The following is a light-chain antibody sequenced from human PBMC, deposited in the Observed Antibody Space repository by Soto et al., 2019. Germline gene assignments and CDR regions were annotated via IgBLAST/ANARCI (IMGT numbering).Light chain of an antibody. J-gene: IGKJ1*01. CDR1: QSVSNY. CDR3: QQYKDWPLT. V-gene: IGKV3-15*01. Sequence: EIVLTQSPGTLSLSPGERATLSCRASQSVSNYLAWYQQKPGQAPRLLISGASTGATDISARFSGSGAGTEFTLTISSLQSEDFAIYYCQQYKDWPLTFGQGTKVDIK. CDR2: GAS.